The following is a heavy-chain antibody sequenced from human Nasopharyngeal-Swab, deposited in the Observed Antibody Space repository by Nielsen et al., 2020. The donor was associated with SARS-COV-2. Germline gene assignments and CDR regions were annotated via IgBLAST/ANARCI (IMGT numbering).Heavy chain of an antibody. CDR1: GFTFSSYA. CDR2: TSGSDYST. Sequence: GGSLRLSCAASGFTFSSYAISWVRQAPGKGLEWVSVTSGSDYSTYYADSVKGRFTISRDNSKNTVSLQMNSLRVEDTAMYYCAKDRDSGDDSDDYYHYYGMDVWGQGTTVTVSS. J-gene: IGHJ6*02. V-gene: IGHV3-23*01. D-gene: IGHD5-12*01. CDR3: AKDRDSGDDSDDYYHYYGMDV.